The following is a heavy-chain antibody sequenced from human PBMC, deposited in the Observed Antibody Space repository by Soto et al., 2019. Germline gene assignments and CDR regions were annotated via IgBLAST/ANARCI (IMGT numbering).Heavy chain of an antibody. J-gene: IGHJ4*02. Sequence: GGSLRLSCAASGFTYSTYTMHWVRQAPGKGLEWVAVISYDGSNKYYADSVKGRFTISRDNSKNTLYLQMNSLRAEDTAVYYCARHGYNYGGGYFDYWGQGTLVTVSS. CDR2: ISYDGSNK. CDR1: GFTYSTYT. D-gene: IGHD5-18*01. CDR3: ARHGYNYGGGYFDY. V-gene: IGHV3-30*14.